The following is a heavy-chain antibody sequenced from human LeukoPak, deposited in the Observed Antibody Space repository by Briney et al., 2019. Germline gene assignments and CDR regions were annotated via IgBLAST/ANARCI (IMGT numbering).Heavy chain of an antibody. J-gene: IGHJ6*03. CDR1: DGSISSSSYY. CDR3: ARGTTGTGGYYYYMDV. Sequence: PSETLSLTCTVSDGSISSSSYYWGWIRQPPGKGLEWIGSIYYSGSTYYSPSLKSRVTISVDTSKNQFSLKLSSVTAADTAVYYCARGTTGTGGYYYYMDVWGKGTTVTVSS. D-gene: IGHD1-1*01. V-gene: IGHV4-39*01. CDR2: IYYSGST.